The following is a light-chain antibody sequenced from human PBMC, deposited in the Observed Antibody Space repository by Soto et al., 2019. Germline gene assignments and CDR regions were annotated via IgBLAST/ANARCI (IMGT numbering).Light chain of an antibody. Sequence: IVVTQSPATLSVSPGERATLSCRASQSVSSKLAWYQQKPGQAPRPLINGASTRATGIPARFIGSWSGTEFTLTISSLQSADFSVYYWQQYNNWPPMYTFGQGT. CDR3: QQYNNWPPMYT. V-gene: IGKV3-15*01. CDR1: QSVSSK. CDR2: GAS. J-gene: IGKJ2*01.